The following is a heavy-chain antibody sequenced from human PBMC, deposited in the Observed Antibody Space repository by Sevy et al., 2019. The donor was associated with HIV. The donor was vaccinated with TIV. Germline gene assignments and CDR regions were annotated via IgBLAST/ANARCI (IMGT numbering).Heavy chain of an antibody. D-gene: IGHD2-2*01. CDR3: ARDCSSATCLWGLDV. CDR2: IKRDGSEK. CDR1: GFTFSNYW. J-gene: IGHJ6*02. V-gene: IGHV3-7*03. Sequence: GGSLRLSCAASGFTFSNYWMSWVRQAPGKGLEWVANIKRDGSEKYYVASVKGRFTISRDNAKTSLYLQMNSLRAEDTAVYYCARDCSSATCLWGLDVWGQGTTLTVSS.